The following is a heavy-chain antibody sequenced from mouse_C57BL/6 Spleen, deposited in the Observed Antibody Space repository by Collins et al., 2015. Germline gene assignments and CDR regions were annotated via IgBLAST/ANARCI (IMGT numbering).Heavy chain of an antibody. CDR3: ARLGYYGRYGTMDY. V-gene: IGHV4-1*01. Sequence: EVKLLQSGGGLVQPGGSLKLSCAASGIDFSRYWMSWVRRAPGKGLEWIGEINPDSSTINYAPSLKDKFIISRDNAKNTLYLQMSKVRSEDTALYYCARLGYYGRYGTMDYWGQGTSVTVSS. D-gene: IGHD2-1*01. CDR1: GIDFSRYW. J-gene: IGHJ4*01. CDR2: INPDSSTI.